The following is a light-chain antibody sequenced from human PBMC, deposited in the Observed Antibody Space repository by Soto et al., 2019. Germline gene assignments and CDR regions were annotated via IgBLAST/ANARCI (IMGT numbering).Light chain of an antibody. Sequence: QSALTQPPSASGTPGQRVTISCSGSSSNIGSHTVNWYQQLPGTAPKVPIYNDNQRPSGVPDRFSGSKSGTSASLAISGPQSEDEADYYCAAWDDSLSGWMFGGGTKVTVL. CDR2: NDN. CDR3: AAWDDSLSGWM. J-gene: IGLJ3*02. V-gene: IGLV1-44*01. CDR1: SSNIGSHT.